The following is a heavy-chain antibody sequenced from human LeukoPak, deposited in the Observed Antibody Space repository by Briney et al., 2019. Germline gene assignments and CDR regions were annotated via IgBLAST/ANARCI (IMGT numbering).Heavy chain of an antibody. CDR2: IRSKAKSYAT. Sequence: PGGSLRLSCAASGFTFSGSTMHWVRQASGKGLEWVGHIRSKAKSYATAYAASVKGRFTISRDDSKNTAYLQMNSLKSEDTAVYYCTGPPRNGYNDAFDIWGQGTMVTVSS. V-gene: IGHV3-73*01. CDR3: TGPPRNGYNDAFDI. J-gene: IGHJ3*02. CDR1: GFTFSGST. D-gene: IGHD5-24*01.